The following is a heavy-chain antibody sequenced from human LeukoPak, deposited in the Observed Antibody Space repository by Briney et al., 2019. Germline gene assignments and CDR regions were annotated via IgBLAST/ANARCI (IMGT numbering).Heavy chain of an antibody. CDR3: AKDSTGYSSSFNVHAFDI. Sequence: PGGSLRLSCAASGFTFSSYEMNWVRQAPGKGLEWVSYISSSGSTIYYADSVKGRFTISRDNAKNSLYLQMNSLRAEDTAVYYCAKDSTGYSSSFNVHAFDIWGQGTMVTVSS. D-gene: IGHD6-13*01. J-gene: IGHJ3*02. V-gene: IGHV3-48*03. CDR1: GFTFSSYE. CDR2: ISSSGSTI.